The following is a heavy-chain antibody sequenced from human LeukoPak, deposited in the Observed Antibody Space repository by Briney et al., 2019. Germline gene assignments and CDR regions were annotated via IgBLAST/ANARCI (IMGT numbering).Heavy chain of an antibody. CDR1: GFTFSSYA. J-gene: IGHJ4*02. D-gene: IGHD1-26*01. Sequence: QTGGSLRLSCAASGFTFSSYAMGWVRQAPGKGLEWVSAISGSGGSTYYADSVKGRFTISRDNSKNTLYLQMNSLRAEDTAVYYCAKTPVSGSYYLIVSAPGALDYWGQGTLVTVSS. V-gene: IGHV3-23*01. CDR2: ISGSGGST. CDR3: AKTPVSGSYYLIVSAPGALDY.